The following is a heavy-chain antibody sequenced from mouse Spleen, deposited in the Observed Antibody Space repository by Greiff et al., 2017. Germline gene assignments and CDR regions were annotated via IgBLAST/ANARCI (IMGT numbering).Heavy chain of an antibody. Sequence: QVQLKESGPSLVQPSQSLSITYTVSGFSLTSYGVHWVRQSPGKGLEWLGVIWRGGSTDYNAAFMSRLSITKDNSKSQVFFKMNSLQADDTAIYYCAKNPLPGRGFDYWGQGTTLTVSS. CDR2: IWRGGST. CDR3: AKNPLPGRGFDY. CDR1: GFSLTSYG. V-gene: IGHV2-5-1*01. J-gene: IGHJ2*01.